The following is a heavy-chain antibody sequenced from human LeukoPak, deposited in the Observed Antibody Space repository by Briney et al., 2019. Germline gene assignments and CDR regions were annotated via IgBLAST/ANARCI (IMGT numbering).Heavy chain of an antibody. J-gene: IGHJ4*02. CDR3: ARGVARSSKFHFSYYFDY. Sequence: ASETLSLTCTVSGYSISSGYYWGWIRPPPGKGLEWIGSIHHSGSTYYNPSLKSRVTISVDTSKNQFSLNLSSVTAADTAVYYCARGVARSSKFHFSYYFDYWGQGTLVTVSS. V-gene: IGHV4-38-2*02. CDR1: GYSISSGYY. CDR2: IHHSGST. D-gene: IGHD6-6*01.